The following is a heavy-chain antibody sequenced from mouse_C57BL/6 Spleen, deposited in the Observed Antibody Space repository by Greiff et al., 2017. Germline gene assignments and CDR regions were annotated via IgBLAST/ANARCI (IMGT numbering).Heavy chain of an antibody. V-gene: IGHV1-85*01. CDR1: GYTFTSYD. J-gene: IGHJ4*01. CDR3: ARLGNYVLYAMDY. D-gene: IGHD1-1*01. CDR2: IYPRDGST. Sequence: VKLMESGPELVKPGASVKLSCKASGYTFTSYDINWVKQRPGQGLEWIGWIYPRDGSTKYNEKFKGKATLTVDTSSSTAYMELHSLTSEDSAVYFCARLGNYVLYAMDYWGQGTSVTVSS.